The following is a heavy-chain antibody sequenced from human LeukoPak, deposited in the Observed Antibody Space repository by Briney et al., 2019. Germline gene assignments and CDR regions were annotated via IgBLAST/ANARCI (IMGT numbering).Heavy chain of an antibody. CDR3: AKDHVRYFDWLTPYYMDV. D-gene: IGHD3-9*01. CDR2: IRYDGSNK. V-gene: IGHV3-30*02. Sequence: QAGGSLRLSCAASGFTFSSYGMHWVRQAPGKGLEWVAFIRYDGSNKYYADSVKGRFTISRDNSKNTLYLQMNSLRAVDTPVYYCAKDHVRYFDWLTPYYMDVWGKGTTVTVSS. CDR1: GFTFSSYG. J-gene: IGHJ6*03.